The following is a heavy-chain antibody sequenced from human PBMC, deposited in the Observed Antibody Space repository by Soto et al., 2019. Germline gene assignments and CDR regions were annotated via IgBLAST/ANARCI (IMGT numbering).Heavy chain of an antibody. CDR2: INPSGGST. CDR1: EYTFTDYY. CDR3: ATAAYSTSWYDF. V-gene: IGHV1-46*01. J-gene: IGHJ5*01. D-gene: IGHD6-13*01. Sequence: QLQLVQSGAEVKKPGASVKLSCKSSEYTFTDYYIHWVRQAPGQGLEWMGLINPSGGSTSYAQKFQGRVTMTRDTSTSTVYMELSSLRSEDTAVYYCATAAYSTSWYDFWGQGTLVTVSS.